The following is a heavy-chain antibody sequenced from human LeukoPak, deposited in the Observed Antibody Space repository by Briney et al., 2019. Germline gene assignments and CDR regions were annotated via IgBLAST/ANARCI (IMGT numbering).Heavy chain of an antibody. J-gene: IGHJ6*03. CDR3: ARFRGNYYYNYMDV. V-gene: IGHV4-39*01. CDR2: IHYSGTT. CDR1: GGSICSGGYY. Sequence: PSETLSLTCTVSGGSICSGGYYWSWIRQPPGKGLEWIGSIHYSGTTYYSPSLKSRVTISVDTSKSQFSLKLSSVTAADTAVYYCARFRGNYYYNYMDVWGKGTTVTVS.